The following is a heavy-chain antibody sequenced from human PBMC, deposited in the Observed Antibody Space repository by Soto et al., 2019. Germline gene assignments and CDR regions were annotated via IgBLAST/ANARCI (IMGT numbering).Heavy chain of an antibody. CDR1: GFTFSSYA. CDR3: AKDQSLYCSSTSCPLFDY. D-gene: IGHD2-2*01. V-gene: IGHV3-23*01. CDR2: ISGSGGST. J-gene: IGHJ4*02. Sequence: EVQLLESGGGLVQPGGSLRLSCAASGFTFSSYAMSWVRQAPGKGLEWVSAISGSGGSTYYADSVKGRFTISRDNSKNTLYLQMTSLRAEDTAVYYCAKDQSLYCSSTSCPLFDYWGQGTLVTVSS.